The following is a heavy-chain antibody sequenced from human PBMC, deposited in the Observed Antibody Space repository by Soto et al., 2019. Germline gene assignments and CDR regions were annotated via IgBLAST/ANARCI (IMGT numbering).Heavy chain of an antibody. CDR1: GASISTFS. Sequence: PSETLSLTCTVSGASISTFSWSWIRQPPGKGLEWIGYINYSGSTNYNPSLKSRVTISVDTSKNKFSLKLTSVTAEDTAVYYCARESWEARSGRYNWFDPWGQGTLVTVSS. J-gene: IGHJ5*02. CDR2: INYSGST. D-gene: IGHD3-10*01. V-gene: IGHV4-59*01. CDR3: ARESWEARSGRYNWFDP.